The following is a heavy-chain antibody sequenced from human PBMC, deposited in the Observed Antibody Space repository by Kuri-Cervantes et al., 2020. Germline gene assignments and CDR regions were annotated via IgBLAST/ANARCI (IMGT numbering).Heavy chain of an antibody. V-gene: IGHV3-23*01. J-gene: IGHJ5*02. CDR3: AKDRKGIAVAGIWFDP. Sequence: LSLTCAASGFTFSSYAMSWVRQAPGKGLEWVSAISGSGGSTYYADSVKGRFTISRDNSKNTLYLQMNSLRAEDTAVYYCAKDRKGIAVAGIWFDPWGQGTLVTVSS. CDR1: GFTFSSYA. CDR2: ISGSGGST. D-gene: IGHD6-19*01.